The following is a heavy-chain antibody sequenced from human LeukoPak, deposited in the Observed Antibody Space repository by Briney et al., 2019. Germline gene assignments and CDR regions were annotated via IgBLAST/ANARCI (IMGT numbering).Heavy chain of an antibody. Sequence: SETLSLTCTVSGVSISSSSYYWGWIRQPPGKGLEWIGSIYYSGSTYYNPSLKSRVTISVDTSKNQFSLKLSSVTAADTAVYYCATRGERYCNSTSCWDYWGQGTLVTVSS. V-gene: IGHV4-39*01. CDR2: IYYSGST. CDR3: ATRGERYCNSTSCWDY. CDR1: GVSISSSSYY. D-gene: IGHD2-2*01. J-gene: IGHJ4*02.